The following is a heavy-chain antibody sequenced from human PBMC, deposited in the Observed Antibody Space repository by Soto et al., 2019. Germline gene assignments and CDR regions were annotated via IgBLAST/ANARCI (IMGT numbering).Heavy chain of an antibody. Sequence: QVQLQESGTGLVKPSQTLSLTCTVSGGSISSGAYYWSWIRQHPGKGLECIGYIYYRGSTYYNPSLSSRVTISVDTSENQFSLKLSAVTAADTTVYYCARYGSGSYYPTTFDYWGQGTLVTVSS. J-gene: IGHJ4*02. V-gene: IGHV4-31*03. CDR1: GGSISSGAYY. CDR2: IYYRGST. CDR3: ARYGSGSYYPTTFDY. D-gene: IGHD3-10*01.